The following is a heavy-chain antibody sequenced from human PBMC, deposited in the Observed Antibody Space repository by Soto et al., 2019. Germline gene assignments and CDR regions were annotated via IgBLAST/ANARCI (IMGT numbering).Heavy chain of an antibody. J-gene: IGHJ6*02. CDR3: ARSYYDSSASYASYGMDV. Sequence: GGSLRLSCGASGFTFSSYSMNRVRQAPGKGLEWISHISASSRTLFYADSVKGRFTISRDNAKNSLYLQMNSLRAEDTAVYYCARSYYDSSASYASYGMDVWGQGTTVTVSS. CDR2: ISASSRTL. V-gene: IGHV3-48*01. D-gene: IGHD3-22*01. CDR1: GFTFSSYS.